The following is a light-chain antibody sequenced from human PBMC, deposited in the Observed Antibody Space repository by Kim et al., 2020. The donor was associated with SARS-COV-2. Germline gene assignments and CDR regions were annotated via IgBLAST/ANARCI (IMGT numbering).Light chain of an antibody. CDR1: QDISNS. J-gene: IGKJ1*01. CDR3: QNYNSAPWT. Sequence: DIQMTQSPSSLSVSVGDRVTITCRASQDISNSLAWYQQKPGKVPQLLIYAASALQSGVPSRFSGSGSGTDFTLTISSLQPEDVATYYCQNYNSAPWTFGQGTKVDIK. CDR2: AAS. V-gene: IGKV1-27*01.